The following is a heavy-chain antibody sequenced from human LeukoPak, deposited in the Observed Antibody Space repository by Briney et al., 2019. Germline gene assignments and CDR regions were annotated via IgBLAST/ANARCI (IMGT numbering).Heavy chain of an antibody. CDR1: GGSISSDY. D-gene: IGHD3-9*01. Sequence: SEALSLNCSVSGGSISSDYWSWIRQPPGKGLEWIGYVFYSGSTKYNTSFKSRVTIPIDTSKTQFSLKLSSVIAADTAVYYCARFRDVLCYYHGMDVWGKGTRVTVSS. CDR2: VFYSGST. J-gene: IGHJ6*04. CDR3: ARFRDVLCYYHGMDV. V-gene: IGHV4-59*01.